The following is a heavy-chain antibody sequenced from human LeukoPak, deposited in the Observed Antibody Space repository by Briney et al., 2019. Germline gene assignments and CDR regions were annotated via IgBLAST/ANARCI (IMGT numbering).Heavy chain of an antibody. V-gene: IGHV4-34*01. Sequence: TSETLSLTCAVYGVSFSGYYWSWIRQPPGKGLEWIGEINHSGSTNYNPSLKSRITISVDTSKNQFSLKLSSVPAADTAVYYCASDDILTGYYFGGYDYWGQGTLVTVSS. CDR2: INHSGST. CDR1: GVSFSGYY. D-gene: IGHD3-9*01. CDR3: ASDDILTGYYFGGYDY. J-gene: IGHJ4*02.